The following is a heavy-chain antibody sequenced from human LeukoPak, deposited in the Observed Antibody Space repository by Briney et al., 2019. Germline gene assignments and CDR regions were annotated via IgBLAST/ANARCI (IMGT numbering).Heavy chain of an antibody. Sequence: GASVKVSCKASVYTFTSYDINWVRQATGQGLEWMGWMNPNSGNTGYAQKFQGRVTMTRNTSISTAYMELSSLRSEDTAVYYCARGSSSWIPYYYYMDVWGKGTTVTVSS. V-gene: IGHV1-8*01. J-gene: IGHJ6*03. D-gene: IGHD6-13*01. CDR2: MNPNSGNT. CDR1: VYTFTSYD. CDR3: ARGSSSWIPYYYYMDV.